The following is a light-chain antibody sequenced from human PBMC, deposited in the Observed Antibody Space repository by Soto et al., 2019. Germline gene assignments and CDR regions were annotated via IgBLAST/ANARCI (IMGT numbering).Light chain of an antibody. CDR1: SSNIGSGS. CDR3: ASWDVSLNGRAG. J-gene: IGLJ1*01. V-gene: IGLV1-44*01. CDR2: NND. Sequence: QSLLTQPPSASGTPGQRVTISCSGTSSNIGSGSVNWYQQLPGTAPKLLIYNNDQWPSGVPDRFSGSKSGTSASLDISGLQSEDEADYYWASWDVSLNGRAGLGNGTKVTV.